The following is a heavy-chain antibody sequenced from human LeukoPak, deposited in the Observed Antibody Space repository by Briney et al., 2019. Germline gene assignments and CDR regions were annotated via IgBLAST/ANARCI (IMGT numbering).Heavy chain of an antibody. CDR3: VRGYYYDSSGYWVRAFDI. CDR2: MYHSGTT. Sequence: SQTLSLTCTVSGGSISSGGYSWSWIRQPPGKGLEWIGYMYHSGTTHYNPSLKSRVTISVDRSKNQFSLKLSSVTAADTAVYYCVRGYYYDSSGYWVRAFDIWGQGTMVTVSS. D-gene: IGHD3-22*01. CDR1: GGSISSGGYS. J-gene: IGHJ3*02. V-gene: IGHV4-30-2*01.